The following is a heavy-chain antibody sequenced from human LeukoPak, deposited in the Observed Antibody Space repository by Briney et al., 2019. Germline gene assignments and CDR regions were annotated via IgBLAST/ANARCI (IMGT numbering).Heavy chain of an antibody. V-gene: IGHV1-2*02. D-gene: IGHD2-15*01. J-gene: IGHJ3*02. CDR1: GYTFTGYY. CDR3: ARDSCSGGSCYHGLLGAFDI. CDR2: INPNSGGT. Sequence: ASVKVSCKASGYTFTGYYMHWVRQAPGQGLEWMGWINPNSGGTNYAQKFQGRVTMTRDTSISTAYMELSRLRSDDTAVYYCARDSCSGGSCYHGLLGAFDIWGQGTMVTVSS.